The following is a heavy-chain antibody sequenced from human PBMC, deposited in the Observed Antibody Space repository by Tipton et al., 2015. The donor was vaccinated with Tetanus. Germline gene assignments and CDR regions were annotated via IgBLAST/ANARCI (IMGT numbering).Heavy chain of an antibody. CDR2: VYHTGST. Sequence: TLSLTCAVSGGSISSSNWWSWVRQTPGKGLEWIGKVYHTGSTDYNPSLKSRVTISVDKSNNQFSLKLRSVTAADTAVYYCARERAPQGFYYYHGMDVWGQGTTVTVSS. V-gene: IGHV4-4*02. CDR3: ARERAPQGFYYYHGMDV. CDR1: GGSISSSNW. J-gene: IGHJ6*02.